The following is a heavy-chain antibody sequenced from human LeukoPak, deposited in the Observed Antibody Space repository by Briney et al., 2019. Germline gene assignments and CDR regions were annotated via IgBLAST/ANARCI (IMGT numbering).Heavy chain of an antibody. J-gene: IGHJ2*01. Sequence: GASVKVSCKASGYTFTGHYIHWVRQAPGQGLEWMGWINPNSGGTNYAQKLQGRITMTRDTSISTAFMDLTWLKSDDTAVYYCAREGGGSGWAYWYFDIWGRGTLVTVSS. CDR1: GYTFTGHY. CDR2: INPNSGGT. D-gene: IGHD6-19*01. V-gene: IGHV1-2*02. CDR3: AREGGGSGWAYWYFDI.